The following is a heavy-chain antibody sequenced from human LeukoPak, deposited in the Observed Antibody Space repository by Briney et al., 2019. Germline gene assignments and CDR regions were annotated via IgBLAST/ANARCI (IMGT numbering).Heavy chain of an antibody. CDR2: ISSSSTI. CDR1: GFTFSSYS. V-gene: IGHV3-48*04. D-gene: IGHD4-17*01. Sequence: GGSLRLSCAASGFTFSSYSMNWVRQAPGKGLEWVSYISSSSTIYYADSVKGRFTISRDNTKNSLYLQMNSLRAEDTAVYYCARDIMTTVTTFAFDIWGQGTMVTVSS. J-gene: IGHJ3*02. CDR3: ARDIMTTVTTFAFDI.